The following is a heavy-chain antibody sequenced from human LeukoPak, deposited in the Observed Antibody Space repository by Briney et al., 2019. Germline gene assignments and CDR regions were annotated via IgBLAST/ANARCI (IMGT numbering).Heavy chain of an antibody. Sequence: ASVKVSCKASGYTFTNYAMHWVRQAPGQRLEWMGWITGNGNTKYSQEFQGRVTITRDTSASTAHMELSSLRSEDMAVYYCARDSGSGSDYWGQGALVTVSS. V-gene: IGHV1-3*03. CDR1: GYTFTNYA. D-gene: IGHD6-19*01. CDR3: ARDSGSGSDY. CDR2: ITGNGNT. J-gene: IGHJ4*02.